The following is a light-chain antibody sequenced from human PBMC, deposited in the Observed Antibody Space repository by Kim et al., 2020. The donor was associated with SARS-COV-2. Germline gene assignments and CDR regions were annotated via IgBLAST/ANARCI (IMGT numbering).Light chain of an antibody. CDR1: QSVSSN. CDR3: QQRGNWPLT. J-gene: IGKJ4*01. Sequence: PGEKDTLSSRASQSVSSNLAWYEQKPGQPPRLLNYDATTRATGIPARFSGGGSGTDFTLTISSLEPEDFAVYYCQQRGNWPLTVGGGTKVEIK. V-gene: IGKV3-11*01. CDR2: DAT.